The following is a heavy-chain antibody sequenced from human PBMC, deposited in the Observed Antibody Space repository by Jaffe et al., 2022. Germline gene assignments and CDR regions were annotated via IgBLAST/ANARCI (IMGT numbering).Heavy chain of an antibody. V-gene: IGHV4-61*02. Sequence: QVQLQESGPGLVKPSQTLSLTCTVSGGSISSGSYYWSWIRQPAGKGLEWIGRIYTSGSTNYNPSLKSRVTISVDTSKNQFSLKLSSVTAADTAVYYCAREGSYYYFDYWGQGTLVTVSS. D-gene: IGHD3-10*01. CDR1: GGSISSGSYY. CDR2: IYTSGST. CDR3: AREGSYYYFDY. J-gene: IGHJ4*02.